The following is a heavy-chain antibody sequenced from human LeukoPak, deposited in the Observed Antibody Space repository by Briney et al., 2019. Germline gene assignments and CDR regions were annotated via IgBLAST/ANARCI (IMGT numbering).Heavy chain of an antibody. D-gene: IGHD6-13*01. J-gene: IGHJ4*02. CDR1: GFTFSSYS. CDR3: ERDKSSSWINY. V-gene: IGHV3-21*01. Sequence: GGSLRLSCAASGFTFSSYSMNWVRQAPGKGLEWVSSISSSSSYIYYADSVKGRFTISRDNAKNTLYLQMNSLRAEDTAMYYYERDKSSSWINYWGQGTLVTVSS. CDR2: ISSSSSYI.